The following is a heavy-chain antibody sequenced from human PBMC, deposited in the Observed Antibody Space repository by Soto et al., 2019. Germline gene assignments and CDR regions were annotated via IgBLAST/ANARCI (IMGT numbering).Heavy chain of an antibody. CDR3: ARMPARSSYYYYGMDV. CDR2: IYYSGST. V-gene: IGHV4-59*01. J-gene: IGHJ6*02. CDR1: GGSISSYY. D-gene: IGHD2-2*01. Sequence: QVQLQESGPGLVKPSETLSLTCTVSGGSISSYYWSWIRQPPGKGLEWIGYIYYSGSTNYNPSIKSRVTISVDTSKNQFSLKLSSVTAADTAVYYCARMPARSSYYYYGMDVWGQGTTVTVSS.